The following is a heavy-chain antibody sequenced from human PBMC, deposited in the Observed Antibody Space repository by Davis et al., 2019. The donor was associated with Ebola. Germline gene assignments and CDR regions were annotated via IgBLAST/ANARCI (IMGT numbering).Heavy chain of an antibody. CDR1: GYTFTSYY. D-gene: IGHD3-16*01. V-gene: IGHV1-46*01. CDR2: INPSGGST. CDR3: ATHLRLGLGESGY. Sequence: ASVKVSCKASGYTFTSYYMHWVRQAPGQELEWMGIINPSGGSTSYAQKFQGRVTMTRDTSTSTVYMELSSLRSEDTAVYYCATHLRLGLGESGYWGQGTLVTVSS. J-gene: IGHJ4*02.